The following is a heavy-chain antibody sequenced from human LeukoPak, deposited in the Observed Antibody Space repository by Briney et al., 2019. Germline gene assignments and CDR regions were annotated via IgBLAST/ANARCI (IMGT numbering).Heavy chain of an antibody. Sequence: SETLSLTCTVSGGSISSGSYYWSWIRQPAGKGLEWIGRIYTSGSTNYNPSLKSRVTISVDTSKNQFSLKLSSVTAADTAVYYCAASGYDYAYYYYYYYMDVWGKGTTVTISS. J-gene: IGHJ6*03. D-gene: IGHD5-12*01. CDR3: AASGYDYAYYYYYYYMDV. CDR1: GGSISSGSYY. CDR2: IYTSGST. V-gene: IGHV4-61*02.